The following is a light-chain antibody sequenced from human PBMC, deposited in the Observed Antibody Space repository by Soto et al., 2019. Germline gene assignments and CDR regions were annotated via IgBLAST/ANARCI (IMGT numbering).Light chain of an antibody. CDR2: GAS. J-gene: IGKJ5*01. Sequence: MGFTQSPATLSLSPGERAILSCRSSQSVSPFLAWYQQKPGQAPRLLIYGASSRATGIADRFSGSGSGTDFTLTISRLEPEDFAVYYCQQYGSSPPITFGQGTRLEIK. CDR1: QSVSPF. V-gene: IGKV3-20*01. CDR3: QQYGSSPPIT.